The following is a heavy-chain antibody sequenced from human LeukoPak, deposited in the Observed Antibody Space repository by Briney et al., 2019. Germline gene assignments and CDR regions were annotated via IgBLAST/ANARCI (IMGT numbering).Heavy chain of an antibody. CDR1: GFTVSSNY. CDR3: AKYTVTEPDY. J-gene: IGHJ4*02. D-gene: IGHD4-17*01. V-gene: IGHV3-23*01. CDR2: ASGSGGST. Sequence: GGSLRLSCAASGFTVSSNYMSWVRQAPGKGLEWVSTASGSGGSTYYADSVKGRFSISRDNSKNMLYLQMNSLRAEDTATYYCAKYTVTEPDYWGQGTLVTVSS.